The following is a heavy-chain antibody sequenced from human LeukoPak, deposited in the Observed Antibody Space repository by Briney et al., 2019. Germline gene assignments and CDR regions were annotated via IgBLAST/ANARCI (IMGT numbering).Heavy chain of an antibody. CDR3: ARSRSSGSVFDY. CDR2: IIPILGIA. CDR1: GYTFTSYY. D-gene: IGHD3-22*01. V-gene: IGHV1-69*02. J-gene: IGHJ4*02. Sequence: ASVKVSCKASGYTFTSYYMHWVRQAPGQGLEWMGRIIPILGIANYAQKFQGRVTITADKSTSTAYMELSSLRSEDTAVYYCARSRSSGSVFDYWGQGTLVTVSS.